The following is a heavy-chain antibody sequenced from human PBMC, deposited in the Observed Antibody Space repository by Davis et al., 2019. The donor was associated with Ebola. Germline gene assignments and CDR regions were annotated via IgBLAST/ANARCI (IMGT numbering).Heavy chain of an antibody. Sequence: GASLKISCAASGFTFSSYAMHWVRQAPGKGLEWVAVISYDGSNKYYADSGKGRFTISRDNSKNTLYLQMNSLRAEDTAVYYCAREGYYYGSGSYFDYYGMDVWGQGTTVTVSS. V-gene: IGHV3-30-3*01. J-gene: IGHJ6*02. CDR2: ISYDGSNK. CDR1: GFTFSSYA. D-gene: IGHD3-10*01. CDR3: AREGYYYGSGSYFDYYGMDV.